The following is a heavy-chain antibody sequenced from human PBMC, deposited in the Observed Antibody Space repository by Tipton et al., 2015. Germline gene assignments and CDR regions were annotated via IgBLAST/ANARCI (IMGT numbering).Heavy chain of an antibody. V-gene: IGHV4-34*01. CDR1: GGSFSGYY. Sequence: TLSLTCAVYGGSFSGYYWSWIRQPPGKGLEWIGEINHSGSTNYNPSLKSRVTISVDTSKNQFSLKLSSVTAADTAVYYCARDRLGPGGFDYWGQGTLVTVSS. D-gene: IGHD3-16*01. J-gene: IGHJ4*02. CDR3: ARDRLGPGGFDY. CDR2: INHSGST.